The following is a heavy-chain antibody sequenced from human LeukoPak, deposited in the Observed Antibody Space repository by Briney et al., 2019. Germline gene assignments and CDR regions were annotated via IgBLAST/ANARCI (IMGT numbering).Heavy chain of an antibody. J-gene: IGHJ3*02. D-gene: IGHD2-15*01. CDR1: GGTFSSYA. CDR3: ARALYCSGGSCYRYDAFDI. CDR2: IIPIFGTA. V-gene: IGHV1-69*06. Sequence: SVKVSCEASGGTFSSYAISWVRQAPGQGLEWMGGIIPIFGTANYAQKFQGRVTITADKSTSTAYMELSSLRSEDTAVYYCARALYCSGGSCYRYDAFDIWGQRTMVTVSS.